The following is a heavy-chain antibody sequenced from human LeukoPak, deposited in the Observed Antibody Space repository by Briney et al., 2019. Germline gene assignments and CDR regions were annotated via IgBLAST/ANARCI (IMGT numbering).Heavy chain of an antibody. D-gene: IGHD4-17*01. CDR1: GFTFNDYV. Sequence: PGGSLRLSCAASGFTFNDYVIHWVRQAPGKGLEWVSGISWNSDNIGYADSVKGRFTISRDNSKNTLYLQMDSLRAEDTAVYYCAKHRENYGDSCLDDYWGQGTLVTVSS. CDR2: ISWNSDNI. V-gene: IGHV3-9*01. J-gene: IGHJ4*02. CDR3: AKHRENYGDSCLDDY.